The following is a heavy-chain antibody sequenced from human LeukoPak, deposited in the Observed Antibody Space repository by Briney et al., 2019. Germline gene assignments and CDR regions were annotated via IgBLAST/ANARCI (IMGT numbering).Heavy chain of an antibody. D-gene: IGHD2-15*01. J-gene: IGHJ6*01. CDR3: ARGQGRGCSGGSSYYYYYGMYV. V-gene: IGHV4-34*01. Sequence: PSETLSLPCAVYGGSFSGYYWSWIRQPPGKRLEWIGEINHSGSPNYNPSLKCRVTISVDTYKNQFSLTLSSVTAADTAVYYCARGQGRGCSGGSSYYYYYGMYVWGKGTTVTVSS. CDR1: GGSFSGYY. CDR2: INHSGSP.